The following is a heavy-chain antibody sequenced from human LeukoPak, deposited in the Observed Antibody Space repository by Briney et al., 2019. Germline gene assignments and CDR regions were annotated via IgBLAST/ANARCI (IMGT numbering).Heavy chain of an antibody. D-gene: IGHD3-22*01. CDR3: ARARRYYYDSSGYYSTDDFDY. CDR1: GFTFSSYG. V-gene: IGHV3-33*01. J-gene: IGHJ4*02. Sequence: GRSLRLSCAASGFTFSSYGMHWVRQAPGKGLEWVAVIWYDGSNKYYADSVKGRFTISRDNSKNTLYLQMNSLRAEDTAVYYCARARRYYYDSSGYYSTDDFDYWGQGTLVTVSS. CDR2: IWYDGSNK.